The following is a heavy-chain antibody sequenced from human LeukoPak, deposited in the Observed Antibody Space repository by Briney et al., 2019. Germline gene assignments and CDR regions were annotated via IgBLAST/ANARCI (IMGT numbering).Heavy chain of an antibody. CDR3: ARHKGSGSYSYYYYYMDV. V-gene: IGHV4-39*01. D-gene: IGHD3-10*01. Sequence: SETLSLTCTVSGGSISSSSYYSGWIRQPPGKGLEWIGSIYYSGSTYYNPSLKSRVTISVDTSKNQFSLKLSSVTAADTAVYYCARHKGSGSYSYYYYYMDVWGKGTTVTVSS. CDR2: IYYSGST. CDR1: GGSISSSSYY. J-gene: IGHJ6*03.